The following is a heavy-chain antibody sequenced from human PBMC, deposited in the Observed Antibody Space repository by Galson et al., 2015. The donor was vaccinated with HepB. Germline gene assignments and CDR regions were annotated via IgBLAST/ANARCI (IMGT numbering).Heavy chain of an antibody. V-gene: IGHV3-21*01. D-gene: IGHD3-9*01. Sequence: SLRLSCAASGFTFSSYSMNWVRQAPGKGLEWVSSISRSGSYIYYADSVKGRFTISRDNAKNSLYLQMNSLRAEDTAVYYCARDILTGKSSHRDAFDFWGQGTMVTVSS. J-gene: IGHJ3*01. CDR3: ARDILTGKSSHRDAFDF. CDR1: GFTFSSYS. CDR2: ISRSGSYI.